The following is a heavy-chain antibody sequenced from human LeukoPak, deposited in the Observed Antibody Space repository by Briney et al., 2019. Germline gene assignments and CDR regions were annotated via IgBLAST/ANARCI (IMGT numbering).Heavy chain of an antibody. Sequence: ASVKVSCKASGYTFTSYDINWVRQATGQGLEWMGWMKPNSGNTGYAQKFQGRVTMTRNTSISTAYMELSSLRSEDTAVYYCARVPGSYYYDSSGYYDAFDIWGQGTMVTVSS. CDR1: GYTFTSYD. D-gene: IGHD3-22*01. CDR2: MKPNSGNT. V-gene: IGHV1-8*01. CDR3: ARVPGSYYYDSSGYYDAFDI. J-gene: IGHJ3*02.